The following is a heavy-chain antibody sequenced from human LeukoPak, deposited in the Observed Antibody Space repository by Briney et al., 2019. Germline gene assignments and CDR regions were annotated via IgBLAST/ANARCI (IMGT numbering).Heavy chain of an antibody. V-gene: IGHV4-59*01. CDR3: ARADYDSSGAYYYYYYKDV. D-gene: IGHD3-22*01. J-gene: IGHJ6*03. CDR2: IYYSEST. CDR1: GVPISSYY. Sequence: MPSETLSLTRTVSGVPISSYYWSWLPQPPGKGREWIGYIYYSESTNYNPSLKRRVTISEETSQNQFSLKLISVTAADTAVYYCARADYDSSGAYYYYYYKDVWGKGTTVTVSS.